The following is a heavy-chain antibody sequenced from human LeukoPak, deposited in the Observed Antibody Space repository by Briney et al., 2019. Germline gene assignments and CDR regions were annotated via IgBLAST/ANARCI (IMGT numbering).Heavy chain of an antibody. D-gene: IGHD3-22*01. Sequence: GGSLRLSCAASGFTFDDYAMHWVRQAPGKGLEWVSLISGDGDSTYYADSVKGRFTISRDNSKNSLYLQMNSLRTEDTALYYCAKDAYYYDSSGYYSLDYWGQGTLVTVSS. V-gene: IGHV3-43*02. CDR2: ISGDGDST. CDR1: GFTFDDYA. CDR3: AKDAYYYDSSGYYSLDY. J-gene: IGHJ4*02.